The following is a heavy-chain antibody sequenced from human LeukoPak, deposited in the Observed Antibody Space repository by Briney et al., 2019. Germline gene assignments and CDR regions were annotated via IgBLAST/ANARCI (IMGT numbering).Heavy chain of an antibody. CDR1: GGSISSGSYY. J-gene: IGHJ4*02. Sequence: PSQTLSLTCTVSGGSISSGSYYWSWIRQPAGKGLEWIGRIYTSGSTNYNPSLKSRVTISVDTSKNQFSLKLSSVTAADTAVYYCARTANFGVVISEFDYWGQGTLVTVSS. CDR2: IYTSGST. CDR3: ARTANFGVVISEFDY. V-gene: IGHV4-61*02. D-gene: IGHD3-3*01.